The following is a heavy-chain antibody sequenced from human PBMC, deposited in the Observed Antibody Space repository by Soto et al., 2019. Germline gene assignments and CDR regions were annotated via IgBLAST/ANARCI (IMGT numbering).Heavy chain of an antibody. D-gene: IGHD3-10*01. CDR2: ISSSSSYI. CDR3: ARAFTMVRGPKYNWFDP. V-gene: IGHV3-21*01. J-gene: IGHJ5*02. CDR1: GFTFSSYS. Sequence: GGSLRLSCSSSGFTFSSYSMNWVRQAPGKGLEWVSSISSSSSYIYYADSVKGRFTISRDNAKNSLYLQMNSLRAEDTAVYYCARAFTMVRGPKYNWFDPWGQGTLVTVSS.